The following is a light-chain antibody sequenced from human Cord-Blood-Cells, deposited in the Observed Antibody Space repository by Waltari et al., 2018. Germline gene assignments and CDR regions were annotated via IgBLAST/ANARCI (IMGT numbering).Light chain of an antibody. Sequence: QSVLTQPPSVSGAPGQRVTLSCTGSSSTIGAGYDVHWYQQLPGTAPKLLIYGNINRPSGGPDRFSGSKSGTSASLAITGRQAEDEADYYCQSYDSSLSGWVFGGGTKLTVL. CDR1: SSTIGAGYD. J-gene: IGLJ3*02. V-gene: IGLV1-40*01. CDR2: GNI. CDR3: QSYDSSLSGWV.